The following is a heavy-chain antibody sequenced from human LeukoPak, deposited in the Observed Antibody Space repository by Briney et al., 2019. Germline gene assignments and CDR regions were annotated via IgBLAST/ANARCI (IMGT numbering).Heavy chain of an antibody. CDR3: AREGSGTYYFDY. D-gene: IGHD3-10*01. CDR2: VSTSGGST. CDR1: GLTSSRYA. J-gene: IGHJ4*02. Sequence: GGSLRLSCAASGLTSSRYAMSWVRQAPGKGLEWVSGVSTSGGSTYYADSVKGRFTISRDNSKNTPHLQMNSLRAEDTAVYYCAREGSGTYYFDYWGQGTLITVSS. V-gene: IGHV3-23*01.